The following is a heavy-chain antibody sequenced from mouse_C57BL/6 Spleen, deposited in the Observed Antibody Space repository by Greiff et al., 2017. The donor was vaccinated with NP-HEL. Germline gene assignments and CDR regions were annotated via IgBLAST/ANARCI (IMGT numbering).Heavy chain of an antibody. CDR3: AKEPLWSYYPSHYAMDY. J-gene: IGHJ4*01. Sequence: QVQLQQSGAELARPGASVKLSCKASGYTFTSYGISWVKQRTGQGLEWIGEIYPRSGNTYYNEKFKGKATLTADKYSSTAYMELRSLTSEDSAVYFCAKEPLWSYYPSHYAMDYWGQGTSVTVSS. D-gene: IGHD1-1*01. CDR1: GYTFTSYG. V-gene: IGHV1-81*01. CDR2: IYPRSGNT.